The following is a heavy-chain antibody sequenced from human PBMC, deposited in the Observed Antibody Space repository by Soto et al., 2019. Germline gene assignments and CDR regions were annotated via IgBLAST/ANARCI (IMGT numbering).Heavy chain of an antibody. J-gene: IGHJ3*02. CDR3: ARDHHQGSGSYYAFDI. V-gene: IGHV1-3*01. CDR1: GYTFTSYA. Sequence: GASVKVSCKASGYTFTSYAMHWVRQAPGQRLEWMGWINAGNGNTKYSQKFQGRVTITADESTSTAYMELSSLRSEDTAVYYCARDHHQGSGSYYAFDIWGQGTMVTVSS. D-gene: IGHD3-10*01. CDR2: INAGNGNT.